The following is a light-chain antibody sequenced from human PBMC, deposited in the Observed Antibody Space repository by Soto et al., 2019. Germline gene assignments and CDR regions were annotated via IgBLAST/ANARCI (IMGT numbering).Light chain of an antibody. CDR3: FSFKSHSSHHV. CDR1: LSDVGGHGY. CDR2: EAT. V-gene: IGLV2-14*01. J-gene: IGLJ1*01. Sequence: QSALTQPAAVSGSPGQSITISCTGTLSDVGGHGYVSWYQQHTGKAPKLLIYEATYRPSGVSDRFSGSKSGNTAYLTISGLQAEDEADYYCFSFKSHSSHHVFGTGTKVTVL.